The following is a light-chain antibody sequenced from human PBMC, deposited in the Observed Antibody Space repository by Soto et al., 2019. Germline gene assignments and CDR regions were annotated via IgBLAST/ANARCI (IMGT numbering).Light chain of an antibody. Sequence: SVLTQPPSVSGAPGQRVTISCTGSSSNIGAGYDVHWYQQLPGTTPKLLIYANSNRPSGVPDRFSVSKSGTSASLAITGLQAEDEADYYCQSYDSSLSGWVFGGGTKLTVL. V-gene: IGLV1-40*01. J-gene: IGLJ3*02. CDR3: QSYDSSLSGWV. CDR2: ANS. CDR1: SSNIGAGYD.